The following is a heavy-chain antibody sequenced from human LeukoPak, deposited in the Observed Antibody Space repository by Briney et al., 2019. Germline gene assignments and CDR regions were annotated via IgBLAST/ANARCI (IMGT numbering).Heavy chain of an antibody. CDR2: IIPIFGTA. Sequence: ASVTVSFKDSGGTFSIYASSWVRQAPGQGLEWMGGIIPIFGTANYSQKFQGSVTITADESTSTAYMELSSLRSEDTAVYYCARDRSIAVAGNFDYWGQGTLVTVSS. CDR3: ARDRSIAVAGNFDY. CDR1: GGTFSIYA. V-gene: IGHV1-69*01. J-gene: IGHJ4*02. D-gene: IGHD6-19*01.